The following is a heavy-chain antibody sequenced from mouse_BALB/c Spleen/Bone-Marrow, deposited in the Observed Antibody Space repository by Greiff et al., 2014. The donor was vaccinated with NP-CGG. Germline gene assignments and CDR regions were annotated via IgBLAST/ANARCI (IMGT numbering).Heavy chain of an antibody. D-gene: IGHD1-1*01. Sequence: VHLVESGAELARPGASVKMSCKASGYTFTTYTMHWVQQRPEQGLEWVGYINPSTGFTNYNQIFKDKATLAADKSSSTAYMQLSSLTSEDSAVYYCARGGFLLRSLALDYWGQGTSVTVSS. CDR2: INPSTGFT. J-gene: IGHJ4*01. V-gene: IGHV1-4*01. CDR1: GYTFTTYT. CDR3: ARGGFLLRSLALDY.